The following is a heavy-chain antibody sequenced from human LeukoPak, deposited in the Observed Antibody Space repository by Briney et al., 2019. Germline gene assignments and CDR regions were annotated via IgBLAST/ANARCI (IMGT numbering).Heavy chain of an antibody. CDR2: ISGSGSDI. CDR3: ARDDSSSSFDY. V-gene: IGHV3-11*04. CDR1: GFSFSDSY. Sequence: GGSLRLSCVVSGFSFSDSYMTWIRQTPGKGLESLAYISGSGSDIYYADSVKGRFTISRDNAKNSLYLQMNSLRAEDTAVYYCARDDSSSSFDYWGQGTLVTVSS. D-gene: IGHD6-13*01. J-gene: IGHJ4*02.